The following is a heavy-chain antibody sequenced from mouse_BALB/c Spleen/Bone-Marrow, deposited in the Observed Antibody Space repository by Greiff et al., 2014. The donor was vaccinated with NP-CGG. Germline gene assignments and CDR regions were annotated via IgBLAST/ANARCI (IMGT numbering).Heavy chain of an antibody. CDR1: GFTFTDYY. Sequence: VQLVESGGGLVQPGGSLRLSCATSGFTFTDYYMSWVRQTPGKALEWLGFIRNKANGYTADYSVSAKGRFTISRDNSQNILYLQMNTLRAEDSATYYCARDENYDIYWYFDVWGAGTTVTVSS. J-gene: IGHJ1*01. D-gene: IGHD1-1*01. V-gene: IGHV7-3*02. CDR3: ARDENYDIYWYFDV. CDR2: IRNKANGYTA.